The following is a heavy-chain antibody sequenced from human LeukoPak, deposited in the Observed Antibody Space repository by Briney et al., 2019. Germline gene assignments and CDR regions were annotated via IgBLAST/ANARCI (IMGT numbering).Heavy chain of an antibody. Sequence: GGSLRLSCAASGVTFSSYAMSWVRQAPGKGLEWVSAISGSGGSTYYADSVKGRFTISRDNSKNTLYLQMSSLRAEDTAVYYCAKEVVVRGVIIPLWGQGTLVTVSS. CDR3: AKEVVVRGVIIPL. CDR2: ISGSGGST. D-gene: IGHD3-10*01. V-gene: IGHV3-23*01. CDR1: GVTFSSYA. J-gene: IGHJ4*02.